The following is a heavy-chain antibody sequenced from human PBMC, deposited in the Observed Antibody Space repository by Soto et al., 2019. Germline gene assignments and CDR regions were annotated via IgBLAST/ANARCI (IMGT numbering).Heavy chain of an antibody. D-gene: IGHD2-8*01. J-gene: IGHJ3*02. CDR2: TYYRSKWYN. V-gene: IGHV6-1*01. CDR3: AREDCTNGVCYTSSTAFDI. CDR1: GDSVSSNSAA. Sequence: SQTLSLTCAISGDSVSSNSAAWNWIRQSLSRGLEWLGRTYYRSKWYNDYAVSVKSRITINPDTSKNQFSLQLNSVTPEDTAVYYCAREDCTNGVCYTSSTAFDIWGQGTMVTVSS.